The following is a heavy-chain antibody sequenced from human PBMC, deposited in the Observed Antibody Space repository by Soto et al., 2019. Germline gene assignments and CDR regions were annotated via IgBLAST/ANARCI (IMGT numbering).Heavy chain of an antibody. J-gene: IGHJ4*02. Sequence: QLQLQESGPGLVKPSETLSLTCTVSGGSISGSSYYWGWIRQPPGKGLEWIGSIYYTGSTSYNPSLRSRVTISVDTSKNQFSLRLRSVTAADTAVYYCPRAVRVWGQGTLVTVSS. CDR2: IYYTGST. CDR3: PRAVRV. V-gene: IGHV4-39*01. CDR1: GGSISGSSYY.